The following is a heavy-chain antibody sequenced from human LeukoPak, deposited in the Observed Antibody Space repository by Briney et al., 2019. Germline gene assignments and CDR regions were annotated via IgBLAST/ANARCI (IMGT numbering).Heavy chain of an antibody. CDR2: ISPSTSYI. Sequence: GGSLRLSCAASGFTFSSYSMNWVRQAPGKGLEWVSSISPSTSYIYYADSVKGRFTISRDNAKNSLYLQMNSLRVEDTAVYFCTRDTPWAYWGQGPLVTVSS. CDR3: TRDTPWAY. CDR1: GFTFSSYS. V-gene: IGHV3-21*01. J-gene: IGHJ4*02.